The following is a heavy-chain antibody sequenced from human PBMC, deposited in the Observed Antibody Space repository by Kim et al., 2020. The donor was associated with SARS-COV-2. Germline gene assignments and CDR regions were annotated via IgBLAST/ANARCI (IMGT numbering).Heavy chain of an antibody. CDR3: ARGRFAYGYFDS. CDR1: GDSISSGTDY. J-gene: IGHJ4*02. Sequence: SETLSLTCTVSGDSISSGTDYWTWIRQPAGKGLEWIGRVLTTGSTKYNPSLQSRVTISLETSMNQFSLSLTSVTATDTAVYFCARGRFAYGYFDSWGLGTLVAVSS. D-gene: IGHD3-10*01. CDR2: VLTTGST. V-gene: IGHV4-61*02.